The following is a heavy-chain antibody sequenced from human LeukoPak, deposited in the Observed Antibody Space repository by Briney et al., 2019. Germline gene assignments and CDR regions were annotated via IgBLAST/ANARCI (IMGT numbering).Heavy chain of an antibody. CDR3: ARDRPPGTYYYYYMDV. J-gene: IGHJ6*03. CDR1: GYTFTSYG. Sequence: ASVTVSCKASGYTFTSYGISWVRQAPGQGLEWMGWISAYNGNTNYAQKLQGRVTMTTDTSTSTAYMELRSLRSDDTAVYYCARDRPPGTYYYYYMDVWGKGTTVTVSS. V-gene: IGHV1-18*01. D-gene: IGHD6-13*01. CDR2: ISAYNGNT.